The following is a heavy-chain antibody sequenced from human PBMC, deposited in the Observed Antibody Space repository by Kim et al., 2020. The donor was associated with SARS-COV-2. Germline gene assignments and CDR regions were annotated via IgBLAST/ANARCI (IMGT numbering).Heavy chain of an antibody. CDR3: ASKGLRFLDLYY. J-gene: IGHJ4*02. CDR2: A. D-gene: IGHD3-16*01. V-gene: IGHV1-69*01. Sequence: ANYAQKFQGRVTITADESTSTAYMELSSLRSEDTAVYYCASKGLRFLDLYYWGQGTLVTVSS.